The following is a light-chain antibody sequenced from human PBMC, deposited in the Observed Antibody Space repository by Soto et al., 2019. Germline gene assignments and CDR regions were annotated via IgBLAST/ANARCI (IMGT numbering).Light chain of an antibody. Sequence: QAALTQPASASGSPGQSITISCTGTSSDVGAYNYVSWYQQHPGKAPKLMIYEVNYRPSGVSNRFSGSKSGNTASLTISGLQAEDEADYYCSSYTTSSTVVFAGGTKLTVL. CDR2: EVN. V-gene: IGLV2-14*01. J-gene: IGLJ2*01. CDR1: SSDVGAYNY. CDR3: SSYTTSSTVV.